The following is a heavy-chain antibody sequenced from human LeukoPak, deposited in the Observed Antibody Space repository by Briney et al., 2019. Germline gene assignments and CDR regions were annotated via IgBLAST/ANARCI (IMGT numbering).Heavy chain of an antibody. Sequence: PSETLSLTCTVSGDSISNYYWSWIRQSPGKEQEWIGYMYNRGSTIYNPSLKSRVTISTDTSKNQFSLRLTSVTAADTAVYYCARAEKAVTGTLDYWGQGTLITVSS. V-gene: IGHV4-59*01. J-gene: IGHJ4*02. CDR1: GDSISNYY. D-gene: IGHD6-19*01. CDR3: ARAEKAVTGTLDY. CDR2: MYNRGST.